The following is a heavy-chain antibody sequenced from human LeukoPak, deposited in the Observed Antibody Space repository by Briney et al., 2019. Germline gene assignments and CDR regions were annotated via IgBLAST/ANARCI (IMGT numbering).Heavy chain of an antibody. CDR2: VSDSGRNT. D-gene: IGHD3-22*01. Sequence: GGSLRLSCAASGFTFRRYGMTWVRQAPGKGLDWVSRVSDSGRNTYYADSVKGRFTISRDNSRNTLYLQMNSLRAEDTAVYYCAREYHDSSGYLDYWGQGTLVTVSS. CDR1: GFTFRRYG. V-gene: IGHV3-23*01. J-gene: IGHJ4*02. CDR3: AREYHDSSGYLDY.